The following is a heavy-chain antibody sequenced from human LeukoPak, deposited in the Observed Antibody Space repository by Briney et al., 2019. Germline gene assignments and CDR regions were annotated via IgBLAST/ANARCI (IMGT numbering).Heavy chain of an antibody. CDR3: GRDSGYGDYGDAFDI. D-gene: IGHD4-17*01. J-gene: IGHJ3*02. CDR1: GFTSSSYW. CDR2: INSDGSST. V-gene: IGHV3-74*01. Sequence: GGSLRLSCAASGFTSSSYWMNWVRQAPGKGLVWVSGINSDGSSTSYADSVKGRFTISRDNAKNTLYLQMNSLRAEDTAVYYCGRDSGYGDYGDAFDIWGQGTMVTVSS.